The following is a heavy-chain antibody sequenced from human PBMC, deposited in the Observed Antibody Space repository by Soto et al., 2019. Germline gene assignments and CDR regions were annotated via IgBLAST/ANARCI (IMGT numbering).Heavy chain of an antibody. CDR3: AKEDFWSGYYAAGGWFDP. V-gene: IGHV3-23*01. CDR1: GFTFSSYA. Sequence: GGSLRLSCAASGFTFSSYAMSWVRQAPGKGLEWVSAISGSGASTYYADSVKGRFTISRDNSKNTLYLQMNSLRAEDTAVYYCAKEDFWSGYYAAGGWFDPWGQGTLVTVSS. D-gene: IGHD3-3*01. J-gene: IGHJ5*02. CDR2: ISGSGAST.